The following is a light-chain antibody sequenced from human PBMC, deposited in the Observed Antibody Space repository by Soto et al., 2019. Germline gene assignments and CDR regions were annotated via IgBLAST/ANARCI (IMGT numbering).Light chain of an antibody. CDR3: QQYNKWPPWT. CDR1: QSIRTD. Sequence: SAATLTESPSARATLSCSASQSIRTDLAWYQQKSGQGPRLLIYDASTRATGIPARFSGAGARTEIYLTLRSLHTVNFSVYNCQQYNKWPPWTSGKGTEG. V-gene: IGKV3D-15*01. J-gene: IGKJ1*01. CDR2: DAS.